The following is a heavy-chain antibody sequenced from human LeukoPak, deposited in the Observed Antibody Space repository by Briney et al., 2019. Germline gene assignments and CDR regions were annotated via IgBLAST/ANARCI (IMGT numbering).Heavy chain of an antibody. D-gene: IGHD5-18*01. CDR1: GGSISSSSYY. CDR2: IYYSGST. CDR3: ARPGGYSYGPSYYFDY. Sequence: PSETLSLTCTVSGGSISSSSYYWGWIRQPPGKGLEWIGSIYYSGSTYYNPSLKSRVTISVGTSKNQFSLKLSSVTAADTAVYYCARPGGYSYGPSYYFDYWGQGTLVTVSS. V-gene: IGHV4-39*01. J-gene: IGHJ4*02.